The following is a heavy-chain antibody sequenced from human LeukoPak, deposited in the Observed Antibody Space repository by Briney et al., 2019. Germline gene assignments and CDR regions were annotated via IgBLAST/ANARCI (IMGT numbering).Heavy chain of an antibody. CDR1: GDSIRGSGFY. J-gene: IGHJ4*02. D-gene: IGHD3-9*01. V-gene: IGHV4-39*02. CDR2: IYNRGTT. CDR3: ARAERYVDSLSSSGGLWEYKFDH. Sequence: SETLSLTCTVSGDSIRGSGFYWAWLRQSPGKGLEWIGYIYNRGTTSYNPSLKSRVSISIDTSNNRFSLGLTSVTAADTAVYYCARAERYVDSLSSSGGLWEYKFDHWGQGTLVTVSS.